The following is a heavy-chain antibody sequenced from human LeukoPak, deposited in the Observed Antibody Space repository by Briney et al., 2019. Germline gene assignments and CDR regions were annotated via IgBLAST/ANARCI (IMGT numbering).Heavy chain of an antibody. CDR2: ISHDGRNK. D-gene: IGHD3-10*01. Sequence: GGSLRLSCAASGFTFSSYTIHWVRQAPGKVLEWVTLISHDGRNKNYADSMKGRLTISRDNSKKTLYLEVNSLRPEDTAVYYCARGSHQDYFGSMTYLFDYWGQGILVTVSS. J-gene: IGHJ4*02. CDR1: GFTFSSYT. V-gene: IGHV3-30*04. CDR3: ARGSHQDYFGSMTYLFDY.